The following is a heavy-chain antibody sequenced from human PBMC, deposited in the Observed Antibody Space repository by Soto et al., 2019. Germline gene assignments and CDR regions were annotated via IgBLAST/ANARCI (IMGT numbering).Heavy chain of an antibody. J-gene: IGHJ5*02. CDR1: GGTFSSYA. D-gene: IGHD3-22*01. Sequence: SVKVSCNASGGTFSSYAISWVRQAPGQGLEWMGWIIPIFGTANYAQKFQGRVTITADESTSTAYMELSSLRSEDTAVYYCAREYYDSSGYLAWGQGTLVTVSS. V-gene: IGHV1-69*13. CDR2: IIPIFGTA. CDR3: AREYYDSSGYLA.